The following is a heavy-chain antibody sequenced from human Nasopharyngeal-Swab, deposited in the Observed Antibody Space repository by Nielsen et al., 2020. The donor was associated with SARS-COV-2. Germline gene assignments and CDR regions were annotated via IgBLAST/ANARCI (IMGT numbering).Heavy chain of an antibody. CDR1: GIFVSGNY. J-gene: IGHJ3*01. CDR2: VYSGGST. Sequence: GVLKLSCAASGIFVSGNYMNWVRQAPGMGLEWVSVVYSGGSTFYADSVKGRFTISRDNSKNKLYLQMNNLRPEDTAMYYCASPVFGVVSDAFDLWGQGTMVTVSS. D-gene: IGHD3-3*01. V-gene: IGHV3-53*01. CDR3: ASPVFGVVSDAFDL.